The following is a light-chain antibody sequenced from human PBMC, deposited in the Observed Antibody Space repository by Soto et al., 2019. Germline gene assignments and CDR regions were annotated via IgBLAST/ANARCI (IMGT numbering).Light chain of an antibody. CDR3: QQAHSFPWT. Sequence: DIQMTQSPSSVSASMGDRVTIACRSSQDIRSRLAWYQQKPGKAPKLLISGAYSLQSGGPSRFSGSASGADFTLTISSLQPEDFATYYCQQAHSFPWTFGQGTKLEIK. CDR2: GAY. V-gene: IGKV1-12*01. J-gene: IGKJ1*01. CDR1: QDIRSR.